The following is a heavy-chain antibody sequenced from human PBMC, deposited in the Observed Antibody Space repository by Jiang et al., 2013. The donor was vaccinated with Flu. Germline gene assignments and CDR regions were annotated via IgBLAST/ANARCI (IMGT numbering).Heavy chain of an antibody. CDR1: GGSFSGYY. CDR3: ARGRGYYDSSGYVPIYGMDV. Sequence: LLKPSETLSLTCAVYGGSFSGYYWSWIRQPPGKGLEWIGEINHSGSTNYNPSLKSRVTISVDTSKNQFSLKLSSVTAADTAVYYCARGRGYYDSSGYVPIYGMDVWGQGTTVTVSS. CDR2: INHSGST. D-gene: IGHD3-22*01. V-gene: IGHV4-34*01. J-gene: IGHJ6*02.